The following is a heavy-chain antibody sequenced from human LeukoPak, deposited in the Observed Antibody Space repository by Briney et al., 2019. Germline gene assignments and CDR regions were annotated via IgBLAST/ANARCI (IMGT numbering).Heavy chain of an antibody. CDR2: IIPIFGTA. Sequence: SVKVSCKASGGAFSSYAISWVRQAPGQGLEWMGGIIPIFGTANYAQKFQGRVTITADESTSTAYMELSSLRSEDTAVYYCASFYDSSGYYYGYFDYWGQGTLVTVSS. J-gene: IGHJ4*02. D-gene: IGHD3-22*01. CDR3: ASFYDSSGYYYGYFDY. V-gene: IGHV1-69*13. CDR1: GGAFSSYA.